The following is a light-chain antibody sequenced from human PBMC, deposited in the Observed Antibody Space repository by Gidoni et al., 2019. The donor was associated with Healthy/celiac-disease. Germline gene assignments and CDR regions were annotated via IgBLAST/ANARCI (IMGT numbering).Light chain of an antibody. V-gene: IGKV3-11*01. Sequence: EIVLTQSPATLFLSPGERATLSCRASQSVSSYLAWYQQKPGQAPRLLIYDASNRATGIPARFSGSGSGTDFTLTISSLEPEDFAVYYCQQRSNCPLTFGGGTKVEIK. CDR1: QSVSSY. J-gene: IGKJ4*01. CDR3: QQRSNCPLT. CDR2: DAS.